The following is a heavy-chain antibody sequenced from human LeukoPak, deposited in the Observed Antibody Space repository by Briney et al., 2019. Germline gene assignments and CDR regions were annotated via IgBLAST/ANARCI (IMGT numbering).Heavy chain of an antibody. J-gene: IGHJ5*02. D-gene: IGHD3-10*01. CDR1: GGSISSYY. V-gene: IGHV4-59*12. CDR3: ARDYYGSGSPNWFDP. CDR2: IYYSGST. Sequence: PSETLSLTCTVSGGSISSYYWSWIRQPPRKGLEWIGYIYYSGSTNYNPSLKSRVTISVDTSKNQFSLKLSSVTAADTAVYYCARDYYGSGSPNWFDPWGQGTLVTVSS.